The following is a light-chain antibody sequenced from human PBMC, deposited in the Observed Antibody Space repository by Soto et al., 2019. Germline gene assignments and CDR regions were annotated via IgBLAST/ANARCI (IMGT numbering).Light chain of an antibody. CDR3: QQYSDWPLT. CDR2: GAS. V-gene: IGKV3D-15*01. J-gene: IGKJ4*01. Sequence: IVMTQSPASLSVSPGERATLSCMASQSVGSDLAWFQQKPGQAPRLVIFGASTRATGIPARFSGSGSGTEFTLTISSLQSEDFAVYYCQQYSDWPLTFGGGTKVDIK. CDR1: QSVGSD.